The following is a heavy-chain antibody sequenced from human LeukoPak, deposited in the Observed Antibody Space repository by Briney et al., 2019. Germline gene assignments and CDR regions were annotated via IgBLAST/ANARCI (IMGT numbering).Heavy chain of an antibody. D-gene: IGHD4-17*01. CDR1: GFTFSSYS. V-gene: IGHV3-48*02. CDR3: ARERDYGDYDFYYGMDV. CDR2: ISSSSSTI. J-gene: IGHJ6*02. Sequence: GGSLRLSCAASGFTFSSYSMNWVRQAPGKGLEWVSYISSSSSTIYYAGSVKGRFTISRDNAKNSLYLQMNSLRDEDTAVYYCARERDYGDYDFYYGMDVWGQGTTVTVSS.